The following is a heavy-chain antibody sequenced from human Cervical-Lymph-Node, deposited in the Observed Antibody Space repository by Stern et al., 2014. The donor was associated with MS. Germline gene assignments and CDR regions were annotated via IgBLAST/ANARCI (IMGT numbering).Heavy chain of an antibody. CDR2: ISSSAATI. J-gene: IGHJ4*02. V-gene: IGHV3-48*01. Sequence: EVQLEESGGGLVQPGGSLRLSCAPSGFTFSLYNMNWVRQAPGKGLEWVSYISSSAATIYYADSVKGRFTTSRDNAKKSLYLQMNSLRAEDTAVYYCARSTYFDYWGQGTLVTVSS. CDR3: ARSTYFDY. CDR1: GFTFSLYN.